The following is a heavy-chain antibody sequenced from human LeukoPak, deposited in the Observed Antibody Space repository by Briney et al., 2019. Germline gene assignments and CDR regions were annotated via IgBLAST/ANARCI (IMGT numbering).Heavy chain of an antibody. V-gene: IGHV3-23*01. CDR2: IFPSGGEI. Sequence: GGSLRLSCAASGFTFSTFAMIRVRQPPGKGLEWVSSIFPSGGEIHYADSVRGRFTISRDNSKSTLALQMNSLSAEATSIYYCATYRQVLLPFESWGQGTLVTVSS. D-gene: IGHD2-8*02. CDR3: ATYRQVLLPFES. J-gene: IGHJ4*02. CDR1: GFTFSTFA.